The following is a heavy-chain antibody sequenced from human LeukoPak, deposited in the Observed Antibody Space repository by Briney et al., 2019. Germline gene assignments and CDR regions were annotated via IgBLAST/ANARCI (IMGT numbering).Heavy chain of an antibody. CDR2: IYPDDPDT. CDR1: GYSFSDYW. V-gene: IGHV5-51*01. CDR3: AKSARGYCSSSSCFGYYGMDV. Sequence: GESLKISCQASGYSFSDYWIGWVRQMPGKGLEWMGMIYPDDPDTRYSPSFQGQVTISADKSINTAFLQWSSLEASDTAMYYCAKSARGYCSSSSCFGYYGMDVWGQGTTVTVSS. J-gene: IGHJ6*02. D-gene: IGHD2-2*01.